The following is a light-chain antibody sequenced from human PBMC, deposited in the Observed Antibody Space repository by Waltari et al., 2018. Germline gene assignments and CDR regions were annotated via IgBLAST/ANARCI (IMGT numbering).Light chain of an antibody. Sequence: QSALTQPPSASGSPGQSVTIPCPGTSSDVGGYNYVSWYQQHPGQAPKFLIYEVSKRPSGVPDRFSGSKSGNTASLTVSGLQAEDEADYYCSSYAGNNVVFGGGTKLTVL. CDR3: SSYAGNNVV. CDR2: EVS. J-gene: IGLJ2*01. V-gene: IGLV2-8*01. CDR1: SSDVGGYNY.